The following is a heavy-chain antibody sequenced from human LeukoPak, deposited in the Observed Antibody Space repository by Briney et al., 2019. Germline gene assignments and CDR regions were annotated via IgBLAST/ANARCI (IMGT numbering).Heavy chain of an antibody. J-gene: IGHJ4*02. V-gene: IGHV3-23*01. D-gene: IGHD2-2*01. CDR2: ISGSGGST. Sequence: GGSLRLSCAASGFTFNSYAMSWVRQTPGKGLEWVSGISGSGGSTYYADSVTGRFTISRDNSKNTLYLQMDSLRAEDTAVYYCAKDSYQLLRDALDYWGQGTLVTVSS. CDR3: AKDSYQLLRDALDY. CDR1: GFTFNSYA.